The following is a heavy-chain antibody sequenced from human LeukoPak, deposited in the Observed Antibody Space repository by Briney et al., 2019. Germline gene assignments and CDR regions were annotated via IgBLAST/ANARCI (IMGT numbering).Heavy chain of an antibody. Sequence: GGSLRLSCAASGFRLNNYAMHWVRQPPGTGLEWVAVISMDGIQEYYADSVKGRFSISRDNSKNTLYLQMNSLRSEDTAVYYCAREVYSYALDALDLWGQGTMVTVSS. J-gene: IGHJ3*01. CDR2: ISMDGIQE. V-gene: IGHV3-30*04. CDR1: GFRLNNYA. D-gene: IGHD5-18*01. CDR3: AREVYSYALDALDL.